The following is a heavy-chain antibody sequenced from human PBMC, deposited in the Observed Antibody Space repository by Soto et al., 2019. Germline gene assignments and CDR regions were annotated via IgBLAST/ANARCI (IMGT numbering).Heavy chain of an antibody. D-gene: IGHD6-19*01. CDR2: VYYTGST. J-gene: IGHJ4*02. CDR3: VRRVAVHGAPIDY. Sequence: TSETLSLTCTVSGGSISGSYWSWIRQSPGKGLEWLGYVYYTGSTNYNPSLRSRVTISVDTSKNQFSLRLSSVTAADTAVYFCVRRVAVHGAPIDYWGQGTQVTVSS. V-gene: IGHV4-59*01. CDR1: GGSISGSY.